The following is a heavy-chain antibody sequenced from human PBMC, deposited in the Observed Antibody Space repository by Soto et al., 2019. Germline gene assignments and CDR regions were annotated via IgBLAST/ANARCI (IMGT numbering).Heavy chain of an antibody. CDR2: IYYSGST. J-gene: IGHJ4*02. D-gene: IGHD6-19*01. Sequence: SETLSLTCTVSGGSISSYYWSWIRQPPGKGLEWIGYIYYSGSTNYNPSLKSRVTISVDTSKNQFSLKLSSVTAADAAVYYCARAVAGTFTYWGQGTLVTVSS. CDR1: GGSISSYY. V-gene: IGHV4-59*01. CDR3: ARAVAGTFTY.